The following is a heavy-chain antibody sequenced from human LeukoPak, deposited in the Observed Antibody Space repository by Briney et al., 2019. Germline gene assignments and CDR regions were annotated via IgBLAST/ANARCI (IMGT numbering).Heavy chain of an antibody. D-gene: IGHD7-27*01. CDR2: IYHSGST. J-gene: IGHJ4*02. CDR1: GGSISSYY. V-gene: IGHV4-59*08. CDR3: ARLAWGRLDY. Sequence: SSETLSLTCTVSGGSISSYYWSWIRQPPGKGLEWIGYIYHSGSTYYNPSLKSRITISVDTSKNQFSLKLSSVTAADTAVYYCARLAWGRLDYWGQGTLVTVSS.